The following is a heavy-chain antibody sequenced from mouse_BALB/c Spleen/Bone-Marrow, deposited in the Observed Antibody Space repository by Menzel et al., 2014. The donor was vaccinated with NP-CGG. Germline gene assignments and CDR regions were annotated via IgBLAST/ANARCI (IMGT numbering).Heavy chain of an antibody. CDR1: GYTFTSYN. CDR2: VYPGNGDT. J-gene: IGHJ3*01. D-gene: IGHD2-10*02. V-gene: IGHV1-12*01. Sequence: LQQSGAELVKPGASVMMSCKASGYTFTSYNIHWVRQTPGLGLEWIGAVYPGNGDTSCNQRFKGKATLTADKSSNTAYMRFSSLTSEDSAVYFCARSGYGNYAWFPYWGQGTLVTVSA. CDR3: ARSGYGNYAWFPY.